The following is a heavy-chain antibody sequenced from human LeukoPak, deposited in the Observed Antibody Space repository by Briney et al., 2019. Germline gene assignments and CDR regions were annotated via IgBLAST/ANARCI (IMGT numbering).Heavy chain of an antibody. Sequence: PSETLSLTCTVSGYSISSGYYWGWIRQPPGKGLEWIGSIYHSGSTYYNPSLKSRVTISVDTSKNQFSLKLSSVTAADTAVYYCARRIAAADFDYWGQGTLVTVSS. CDR1: GYSISSGYY. CDR3: ARRIAAADFDY. J-gene: IGHJ4*02. CDR2: IYHSGST. V-gene: IGHV4-38-2*02. D-gene: IGHD6-13*01.